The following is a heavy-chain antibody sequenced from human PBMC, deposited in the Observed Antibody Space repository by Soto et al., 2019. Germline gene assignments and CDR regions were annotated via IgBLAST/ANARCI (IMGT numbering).Heavy chain of an antibody. Sequence: QVQLQESGPGLVNPSGTLSLTCAVSGGSLRSSSWWSWVRQPPGKALEWLGEIYYSGSTKYNPSLNSRVTISADQSKNDFSLRLSSVTDADTAVYYCVHHGGDPYYHDFWGKGLLVTVSS. J-gene: IGHJ4*02. D-gene: IGHD4-17*01. CDR1: GGSLRSSSW. V-gene: IGHV4-4*02. CDR2: IYYSGST. CDR3: VHHGGDPYYHDF.